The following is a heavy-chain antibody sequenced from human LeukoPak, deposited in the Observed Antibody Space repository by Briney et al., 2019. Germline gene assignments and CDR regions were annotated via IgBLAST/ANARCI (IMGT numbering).Heavy chain of an antibody. V-gene: IGHV1-69*13. CDR2: IIPIFGTA. CDR3: ARGDSSSHPSSFDY. J-gene: IGHJ4*02. Sequence: ASVKVSCKASGGTFSSYAISWVRQAPGQGLEWMGGIIPIFGTANYAQKFQGRVTITADESTSTAYMELSSLRSEDTAVYYCARGDSSSHPSSFDYWGQGTLVTVSS. D-gene: IGHD6-6*01. CDR1: GGTFSSYA.